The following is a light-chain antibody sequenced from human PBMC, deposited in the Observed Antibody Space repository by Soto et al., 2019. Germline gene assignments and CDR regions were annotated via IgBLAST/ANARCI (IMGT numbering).Light chain of an antibody. Sequence: RASQTIRYNYLAWYQQKPGQAPRLLIYGASSRATGIPDRFSGSGSGTDFTLTISRLEPEDFAVYYCQQYGSSAITFGQGTRLEIK. CDR1: QTIRYNY. V-gene: IGKV3-20*01. CDR2: GAS. CDR3: QQYGSSAIT. J-gene: IGKJ5*01.